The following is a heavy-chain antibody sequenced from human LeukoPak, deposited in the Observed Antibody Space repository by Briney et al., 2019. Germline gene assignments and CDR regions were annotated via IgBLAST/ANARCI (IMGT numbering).Heavy chain of an antibody. J-gene: IGHJ6*03. CDR2: IRYDGSYE. Sequence: GGSLRLSCAASGFTFNSYGMHWVRQAPGKGREWVAFIRYDGSYEYYTDSVKGRFTISRDNSKTTLYLQMNSLRSEDKAVYYCAKDGGLHLYYYYNYMDIWGKGTTVTVSS. V-gene: IGHV3-30*02. CDR3: AKDGGLHLYYYYNYMDI. D-gene: IGHD5-24*01. CDR1: GFTFNSYG.